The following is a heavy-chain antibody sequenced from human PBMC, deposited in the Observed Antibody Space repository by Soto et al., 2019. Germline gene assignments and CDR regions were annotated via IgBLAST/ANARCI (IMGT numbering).Heavy chain of an antibody. D-gene: IGHD3-16*01. J-gene: IGHJ5*02. V-gene: IGHV3-23*01. CDR1: GFTFTNYA. CDR2: VTVSGSST. Sequence: GGPLRLSYAASGFTFTNYAMSLVRQAPGKGLEWVSTVTVSGSSTNYADSVKGRFTISRDNSKNTLSLQMNSLRAEDTAVYYCAKIGNWFDPWGQGTLVTVSS. CDR3: AKIGNWFDP.